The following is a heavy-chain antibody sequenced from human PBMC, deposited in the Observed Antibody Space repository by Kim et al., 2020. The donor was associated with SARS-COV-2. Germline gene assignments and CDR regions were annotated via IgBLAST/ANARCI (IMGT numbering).Heavy chain of an antibody. J-gene: IGHJ4*02. CDR3: AREVIAIAVYYFDY. D-gene: IGHD6-19*01. Sequence: NPSLKSRVTISVDTSKNQFSLKLSSVTAADTAVYYCAREVIAIAVYYFDYWGQGTLVTVSS. V-gene: IGHV4-59*01.